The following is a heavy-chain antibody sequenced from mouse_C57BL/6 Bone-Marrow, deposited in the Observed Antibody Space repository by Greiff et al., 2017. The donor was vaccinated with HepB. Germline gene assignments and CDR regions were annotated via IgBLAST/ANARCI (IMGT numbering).Heavy chain of an antibody. CDR3: ARGKTCYGSSPAWFAY. CDR1: GYTFTDHT. J-gene: IGHJ3*01. CDR2: IYPRDGST. D-gene: IGHD1-1*01. V-gene: IGHV1-78*01. Sequence: QVQLQQSDAELVKPGASVKISCKVSGYTFTDHTIHWMKQRPEQGLEWIGYIYPRDGSTNYNEKFKGKATLTADKSSSTAYMQLNSLTSEDAAVYFCARGKTCYGSSPAWFAYWGQGTLVTVSA.